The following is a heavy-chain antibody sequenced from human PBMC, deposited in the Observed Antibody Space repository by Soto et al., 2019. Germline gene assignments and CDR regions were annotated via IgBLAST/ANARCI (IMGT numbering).Heavy chain of an antibody. CDR2: IIPILGIA. Sequence: QVQLVQSGAEVKKPGSSVKVSCKASRGTFSTYTISWVRQAPGQGLEWMGRIIPILGIANYAQKFQGRVTITADKSTSTAYMELSSLRSEDTAVYYCASRSTVVVAATEAFDYWGQGTLVTVSS. CDR1: RGTFSTYT. V-gene: IGHV1-69*02. CDR3: ASRSTVVVAATEAFDY. J-gene: IGHJ4*02. D-gene: IGHD2-15*01.